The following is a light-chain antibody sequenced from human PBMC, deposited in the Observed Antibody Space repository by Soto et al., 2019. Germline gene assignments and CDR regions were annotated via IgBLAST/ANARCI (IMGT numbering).Light chain of an antibody. J-gene: IGLJ1*01. CDR1: SSKIGAGYD. CDR2: ANS. Sequence: QSVLTQPPSVSGAPGQRVTISCTGSSSKIGAGYDVHWYQQLPGTAPKLLIYANSNRPSGVPDRFSGSKSGTSASLAIPGLQAEDEADYYCQSYDNSLSGSGVFGTGTKVTVL. V-gene: IGLV1-40*01. CDR3: QSYDNSLSGSGV.